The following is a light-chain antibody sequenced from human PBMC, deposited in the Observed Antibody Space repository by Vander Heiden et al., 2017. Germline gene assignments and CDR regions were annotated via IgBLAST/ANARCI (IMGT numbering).Light chain of an antibody. CDR1: QGISSY. Sequence: AIRMTQFPSSFSASTGDRVTITCRASQGISSYLAWYQQKPGKAPKLLIYAASTLQSGVPSRFSGSGSGTDFTLTISCLQSEDFATYYCQQDDSYPSTFGHGTKVDIK. CDR3: QQDDSYPST. CDR2: AAS. V-gene: IGKV1-8*01. J-gene: IGKJ3*01.